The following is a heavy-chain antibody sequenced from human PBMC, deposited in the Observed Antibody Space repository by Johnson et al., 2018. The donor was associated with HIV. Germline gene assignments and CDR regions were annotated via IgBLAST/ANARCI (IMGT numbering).Heavy chain of an antibody. CDR2: IKQDGAEI. D-gene: IGHD6-19*01. Sequence: QLVESGGGLVQPGGSLRLSCEASGFTFSSYWMSWVRQAPGKGLEWVANIKQDGAEIFYVDSVKGRFTISRDNAKNSLSLQMISLRAEDTAIYYCARGSLSGWFPPDALDIWGQGTMVTVSS. CDR3: ARGSLSGWFPPDALDI. CDR1: GFTFSSYW. J-gene: IGHJ3*02. V-gene: IGHV3-7*05.